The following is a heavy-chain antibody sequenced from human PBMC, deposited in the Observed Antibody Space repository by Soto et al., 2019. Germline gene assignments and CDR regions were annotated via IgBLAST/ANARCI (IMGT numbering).Heavy chain of an antibody. CDR1: GGTFSSYV. V-gene: IGHV1-69*01. Sequence: QVQLVQSGAEVKKPGSSVKVSCKASGGTFSSYVISWLRQAPGQGLECVGGIIPQFGTANYAQKFQGRVTFSADESTTTAYMELRRLRSDASAVYFCARGWNDFPHWGQGTLVTVSS. CDR2: IIPQFGTA. J-gene: IGHJ1*01. CDR3: ARGWNDFPH. D-gene: IGHD1-1*01.